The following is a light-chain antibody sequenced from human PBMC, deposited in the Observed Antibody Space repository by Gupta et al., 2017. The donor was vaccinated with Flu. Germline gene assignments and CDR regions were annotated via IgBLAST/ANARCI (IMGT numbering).Light chain of an antibody. Sequence: EIVLTQSPATLSLSPGERATLSCRASHSIDNQLAWYQQRPGQAPRLLIYDASNRATGFPARFSGSASGTXFTLTIXILAPEDFTVYYCQRRDNWGITFGXGTKVEIK. J-gene: IGKJ4*01. V-gene: IGKV3-11*01. CDR1: HSIDNQ. CDR2: DAS. CDR3: QRRDNWGIT.